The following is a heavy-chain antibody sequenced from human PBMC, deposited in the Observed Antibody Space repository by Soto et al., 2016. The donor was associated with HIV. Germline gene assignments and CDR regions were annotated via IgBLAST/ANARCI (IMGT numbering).Heavy chain of an antibody. J-gene: IGHJ4*02. D-gene: IGHD3-16*01. Sequence: QVQLVQSGAEVKKPGASVKVPCKASGYTISDFYIHWIRQAPGQGLEWMGWINPNSGDTDYAQKFQGRVTMTRDTSISTVYMELKRLKYDDTAAYYCADLGADNWGQGTLVTVSS. V-gene: IGHV1-2*02. CDR2: INPNSGDT. CDR1: GYTISDFY. CDR3: ADLGADN.